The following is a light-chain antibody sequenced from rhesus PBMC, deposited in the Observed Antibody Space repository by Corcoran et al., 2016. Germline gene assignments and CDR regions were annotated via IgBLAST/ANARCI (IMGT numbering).Light chain of an antibody. J-gene: IGKJ2*01. Sequence: DIQMTQSPSSLSASVGDTVTITCRAGQGIRTYLNWFQQKPGTAPKLLIYAASSLQSGVPSRFSGSGSGTEFTLTISSLQPEYFAVYYCLQHDTYPYTFGQGTKIEIK. V-gene: IGKV1-28*01. CDR2: AAS. CDR3: LQHDTYPYT. CDR1: QGIRTY.